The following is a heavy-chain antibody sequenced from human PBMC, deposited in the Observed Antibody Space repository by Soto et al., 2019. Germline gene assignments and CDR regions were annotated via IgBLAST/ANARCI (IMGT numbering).Heavy chain of an antibody. Sequence: GASVKVSCKASGGTFSSYAISWVRQAPGQGLEWMGVIIPIFGTANYAQKFQGRVTITADKSTSTAYMELSSLRSEDTAVYYCARDRVRAEFDPWGQGTLVTVSS. CDR3: ARDRVRAEFDP. CDR2: IIPIFGTA. J-gene: IGHJ5*02. CDR1: GGTFSSYA. D-gene: IGHD1-1*01. V-gene: IGHV1-69*06.